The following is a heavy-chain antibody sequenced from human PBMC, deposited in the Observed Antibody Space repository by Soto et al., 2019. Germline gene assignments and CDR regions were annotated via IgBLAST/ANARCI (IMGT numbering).Heavy chain of an antibody. CDR2: INAGNGNT. CDR1: GYTFTSYG. Sequence: ASVKVSCKASGYTFTSYGIHWVRQAPGQRLEWTGWINAGNGNTGYAQKFQGRVTMTRNTSISTAYMELSSLRSEDTAVYYCARNTYYYDSSGYYFYYYYGMDVWGQGTTVTVSS. CDR3: ARNTYYYDSSGYYFYYYYGMDV. V-gene: IGHV1-8*02. D-gene: IGHD3-22*01. J-gene: IGHJ6*02.